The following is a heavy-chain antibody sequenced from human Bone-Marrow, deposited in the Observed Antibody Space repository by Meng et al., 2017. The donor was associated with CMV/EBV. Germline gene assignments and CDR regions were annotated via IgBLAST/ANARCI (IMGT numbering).Heavy chain of an antibody. CDR3: ARGSYDSSGYYSGGPYYYGMDV. D-gene: IGHD3-22*01. CDR2: IGTAGDT. V-gene: IGHV3-13*01. CDR1: GFTFSSYD. J-gene: IGHJ6*02. Sequence: GESLKISCAASGFTFSSYDMHWVRQATGKGLEWVSAIGTAGDTYYPGSVKGRFTISRENAKNSLYLQMNSLRAGDTAVYYCARGSYDSSGYYSGGPYYYGMDVWGQGTTVTVYS.